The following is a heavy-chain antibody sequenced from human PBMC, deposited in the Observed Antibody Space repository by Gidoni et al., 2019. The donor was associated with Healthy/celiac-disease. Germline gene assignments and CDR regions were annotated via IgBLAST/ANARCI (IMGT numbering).Heavy chain of an antibody. D-gene: IGHD6-13*01. CDR2: ISYDGSNK. CDR3: YSRGIILGVTAAAGGNWFDP. Sequence: QVQLVESGGGVVQPGRSLRLSCAASGFTFSSYGMPWVRQAPGKGLEWVAVISYDGSNKYYADSGKGRFTISRDNSKNTLYLQMNSLRAEDTAVYYCYSRGIILGVTAAAGGNWFDPWGQGTLVTVSS. J-gene: IGHJ5*02. CDR1: GFTFSSYG. V-gene: IGHV3-30*03.